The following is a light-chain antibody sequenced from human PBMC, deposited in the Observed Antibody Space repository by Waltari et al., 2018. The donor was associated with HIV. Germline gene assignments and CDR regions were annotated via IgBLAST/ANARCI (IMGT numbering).Light chain of an antibody. Sequence: QSVLTQPPSASGTPGQRVTISCSGSTSNIGSNYVYWYQQLPGTAPKILIYRNNRRPYGVPDRFSGSKSGTSASLAISGLRSEDEADYYCAAWDDSLSGVVFGGGTKLTVL. V-gene: IGLV1-47*01. CDR3: AAWDDSLSGVV. J-gene: IGLJ2*01. CDR1: TSNIGSNY. CDR2: RNN.